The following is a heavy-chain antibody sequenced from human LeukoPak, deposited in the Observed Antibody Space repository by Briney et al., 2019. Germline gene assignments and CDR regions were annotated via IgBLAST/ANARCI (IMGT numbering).Heavy chain of an antibody. D-gene: IGHD2-15*01. J-gene: IGHJ4*02. CDR2: IYHSGST. V-gene: IGHV4-30-2*01. Sequence: SQTLSLTCTVSGGSISSGGYYWSWIRQPPGKGLEWIGYIYHSGSTYYNPSLKSRVTISVDRSKNQFSLKLSSVTAADTAVYYCARVVVVAAESYYFDYWGQGTLVTVSS. CDR3: ARVVVVAAESYYFDY. CDR1: GGSISSGGYY.